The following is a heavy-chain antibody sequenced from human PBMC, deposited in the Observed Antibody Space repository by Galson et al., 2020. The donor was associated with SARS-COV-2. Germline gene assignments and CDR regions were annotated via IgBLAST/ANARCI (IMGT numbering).Heavy chain of an antibody. CDR3: AKKLEEGIQLWSMGLDY. J-gene: IGHJ4*02. CDR2: ISGSGGST. Sequence: GGSLRLSCAASGFTFSSYAMSWVRQAPGKGLEWVSAISGSGGSTYYADSVKGRFTISRDNSKNTLYLQMNSLRAEDTAVYYCAKKLEEGIQLWSMGLDYWGQGTLVTVSS. V-gene: IGHV3-23*01. D-gene: IGHD5-18*01. CDR1: GFTFSSYA.